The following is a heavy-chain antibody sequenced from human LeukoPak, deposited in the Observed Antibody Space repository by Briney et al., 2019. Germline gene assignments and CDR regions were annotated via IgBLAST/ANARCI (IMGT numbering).Heavy chain of an antibody. CDR1: GFTFSSYS. Sequence: GGSLRLSCAASGFTFSSYSMNWVRQAPGKGLEWVSSISGSSSYIYYADSVKGRFTISRHNAKNSLYLQMNSLRAGDTAVYYCARDRGGGHMDVWGKGTTVTISS. D-gene: IGHD2-15*01. J-gene: IGHJ6*03. CDR3: ARDRGGGHMDV. V-gene: IGHV3-21*01. CDR2: ISGSSSYI.